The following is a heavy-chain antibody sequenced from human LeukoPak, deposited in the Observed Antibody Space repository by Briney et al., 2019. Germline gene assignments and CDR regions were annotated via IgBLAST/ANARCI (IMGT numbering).Heavy chain of an antibody. D-gene: IGHD3-3*01. CDR3: ARATRGIKDDFWSGFNWFDP. Sequence: ASVKVSCKASGGTFSSYAISWVRQAPEQGLEWMGRIIPIFGIANYAQRFQGRVTITADKSTSTAYMELSSLRSEDTAVYYCARATRGIKDDFWSGFNWFDPWGQGTLVTVSS. CDR2: IIPIFGIA. J-gene: IGHJ5*02. CDR1: GGTFSSYA. V-gene: IGHV1-69*04.